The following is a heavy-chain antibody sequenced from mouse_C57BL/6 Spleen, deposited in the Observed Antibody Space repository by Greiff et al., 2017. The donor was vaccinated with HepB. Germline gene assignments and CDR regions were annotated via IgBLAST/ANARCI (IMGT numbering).Heavy chain of an antibody. CDR2: IDPSDSYT. V-gene: IGHV1-50*01. J-gene: IGHJ2*01. CDR3: ARRVYYGSSPYYFDY. Sequence: QVQLQQSGAELVKPGASVKLSCKASGYTFTSYWMQWVKQRPGQGLEWIGEIDPSDSYTNYNQKFKGKATLTVDTSSSTAYMQLSSLTSEDSAVYYCARRVYYGSSPYYFDYWGQGTTLTVSS. D-gene: IGHD1-1*01. CDR1: GYTFTSYW.